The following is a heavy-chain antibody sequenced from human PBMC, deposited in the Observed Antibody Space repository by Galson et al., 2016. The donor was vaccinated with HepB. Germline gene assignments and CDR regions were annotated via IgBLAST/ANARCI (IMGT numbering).Heavy chain of an antibody. CDR2: TYYMSKGDT. J-gene: IGHJ6*03. D-gene: IGHD5-18*01. CDR3: ARGDTAVVSGYYSHYYMDV. Sequence: CAISSDSVSSHSSAWNWIRQSPSTRLEWLKWTYYMSKGDTDYAVSVYSRITINPATSKNQFSLQLNSVTPEDTAVYYCARGDTAVVSGYYSHYYMDVWGKGTTVTVSS. V-gene: IGHV6-1*01. CDR1: SDSVSSHSSA.